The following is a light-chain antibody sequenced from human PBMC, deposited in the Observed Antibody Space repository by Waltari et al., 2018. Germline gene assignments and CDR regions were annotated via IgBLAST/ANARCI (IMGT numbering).Light chain of an antibody. V-gene: IGKV3-15*01. Sequence: EIVMTQSPATLSVSPGERATPSCRASPSVSSNLAWYQQKPGQAPRLLIYGASTRATGIPARFSGSGSGTEFTLTISSLQSEDFAVYYCQQYNNWPKITFGQGTRLEIK. CDR3: QQYNNWPKIT. CDR2: GAS. J-gene: IGKJ5*01. CDR1: PSVSSN.